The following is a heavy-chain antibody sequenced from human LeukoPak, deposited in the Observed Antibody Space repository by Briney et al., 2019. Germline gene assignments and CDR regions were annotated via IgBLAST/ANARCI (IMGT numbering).Heavy chain of an antibody. CDR2: INPNSGGT. CDR1: GYTFTGYY. D-gene: IGHD3-22*01. Sequence: ASVKVSCKASGYTFTGYYMHWVRQAPGQGLEWMGRINPNSGGTNYAQKFQGRVTMTRDTSISAAYMELSRLRSDDTAVYYCARDHEYYYDSSGFDYWAREPWSPSPQ. CDR3: ARDHEYYYDSSGFDY. V-gene: IGHV1-2*06. J-gene: IGHJ4*02.